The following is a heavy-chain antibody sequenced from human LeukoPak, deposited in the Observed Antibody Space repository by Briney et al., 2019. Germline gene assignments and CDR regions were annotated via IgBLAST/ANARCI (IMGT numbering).Heavy chain of an antibody. V-gene: IGHV1-8*01. D-gene: IGHD3-10*01. Sequence: ASVKVSCKASGFTFSSYDINWVRQASGQGLEWMGWMNPNNGNTGYAQKFQGRVTMTRDTSISTAYMELRGLRSEDTAVYYCVRDGEGVAISVNYWFDPWGQGTLVTVSS. CDR3: VRDGEGVAISVNYWFDP. J-gene: IGHJ5*02. CDR2: MNPNNGNT. CDR1: GFTFSSYD.